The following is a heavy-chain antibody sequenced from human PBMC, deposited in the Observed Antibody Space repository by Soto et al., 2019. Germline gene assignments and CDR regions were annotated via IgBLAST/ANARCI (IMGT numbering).Heavy chain of an antibody. CDR2: SSNSGSFT. Sequence: GSLRLSCAASGCTFSDHYMSWIRQAPGKGLEWIGYSSNSGSFTRYADSVKGRFSISRDNAKNSLFLQINSLRGDDTAIYYCVRSGDNYNLLDYWGQGTPVTVSS. CDR3: VRSGDNYNLLDY. D-gene: IGHD1-1*01. J-gene: IGHJ4*02. CDR1: GCTFSDHY. V-gene: IGHV3-11*06.